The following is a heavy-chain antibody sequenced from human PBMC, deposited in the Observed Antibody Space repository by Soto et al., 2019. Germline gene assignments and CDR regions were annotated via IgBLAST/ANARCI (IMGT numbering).Heavy chain of an antibody. CDR3: ARDTVRGAPYYYGMDV. V-gene: IGHV4-39*07. J-gene: IGHJ6*02. D-gene: IGHD1-26*01. CDR2: IYHSGST. Sequence: PSETLSLTCTVADDSTTSGDNCWSRKRQPPGKGLEWIGSIYHSGSTYYNPSLKSRVTISVDTSKNQFSLKPSSVTAADTAVYYCARDTVRGAPYYYGMDVWGQGTTVTVSS. CDR1: DDSTTSGDNC.